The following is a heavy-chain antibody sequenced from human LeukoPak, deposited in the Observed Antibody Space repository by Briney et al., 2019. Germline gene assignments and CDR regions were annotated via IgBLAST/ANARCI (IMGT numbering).Heavy chain of an antibody. CDR2: IIPIFGTA. Sequence: ASVKVSCKASGGTFSSYAISWVRQAPGQGLEWMGGIIPIFGTANYAQKFQGRVTITADESTSTAYMELSSLRSEDTAVYYCASVGYSSGWHNDWGQGTLVTVSS. CDR3: ASVGYSSGWHND. D-gene: IGHD6-19*01. V-gene: IGHV1-69*13. CDR1: GGTFSSYA. J-gene: IGHJ4*02.